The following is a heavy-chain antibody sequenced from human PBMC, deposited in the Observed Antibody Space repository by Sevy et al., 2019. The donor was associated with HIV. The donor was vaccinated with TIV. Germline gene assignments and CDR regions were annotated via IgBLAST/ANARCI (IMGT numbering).Heavy chain of an antibody. CDR3: AKLRYSGSYTWFDP. CDR2: IRGGGGGT. Sequence: GGSLRLSCAASGFTFSSYAMSWVRQAPGKGLEWVSTIRGGGGGTYYADSVKGRFTTSRDNSKNTLYLQMNSLRAEDTAVYYCAKLRYSGSYTWFDPWGQGTLVTVSS. J-gene: IGHJ5*02. D-gene: IGHD1-26*01. V-gene: IGHV3-23*01. CDR1: GFTFSSYA.